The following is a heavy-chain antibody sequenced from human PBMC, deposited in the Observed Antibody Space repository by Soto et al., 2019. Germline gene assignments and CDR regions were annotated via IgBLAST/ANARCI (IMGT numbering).Heavy chain of an antibody. CDR1: GFTLSSYE. Sequence: GGSLRLSCAASGFTLSSYEMNWVRQAPGKGLEWVSHISSYGNTIYYPDSVKGRFTISRDNAKNSLYLQMNSPRAEDTAVYYCARDRNVAGRIGASDGMDVWGQGTTVTVSS. CDR2: ISSYGNTI. D-gene: IGHD6-6*01. CDR3: ARDRNVAGRIGASDGMDV. V-gene: IGHV3-48*03. J-gene: IGHJ6*02.